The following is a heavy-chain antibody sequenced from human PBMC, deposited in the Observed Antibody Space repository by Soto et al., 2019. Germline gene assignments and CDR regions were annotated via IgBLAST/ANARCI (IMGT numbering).Heavy chain of an antibody. J-gene: IGHJ6*03. Sequence: ETLSLTCAVYGGSFSGYYWSWIRQPPGKGLEWNGEINHSGSTNYNPSLKSRVTISVDTSKNQFSLKLSSVTAADTAVYYCARGTGYDFWSGYNGYYYYMDVWGKGTTVTVSS. CDR3: ARGTGYDFWSGYNGYYYYMDV. V-gene: IGHV4-34*01. CDR1: GGSFSGYY. CDR2: INHSGST. D-gene: IGHD3-3*01.